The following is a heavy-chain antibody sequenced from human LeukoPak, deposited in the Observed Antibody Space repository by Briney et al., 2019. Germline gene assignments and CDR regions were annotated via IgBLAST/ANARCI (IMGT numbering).Heavy chain of an antibody. CDR3: ARGRGYDFWSGYWGYFDY. D-gene: IGHD3-3*01. CDR2: IHTSGST. V-gene: IGHV4-4*07. J-gene: IGHJ4*02. Sequence: SETLSLTCTVSGGSISSYYWSWIRQPAGKGLEWIGRIHTSGSTNYNPSLKSRVTMSVDTSKNQFSLKLSSVTAADTAVYYCARGRGYDFWSGYWGYFDYWGQGTLVTVSS. CDR1: GGSISSYY.